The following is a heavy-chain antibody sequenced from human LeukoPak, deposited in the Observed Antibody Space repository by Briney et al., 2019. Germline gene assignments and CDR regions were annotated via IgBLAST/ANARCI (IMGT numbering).Heavy chain of an antibody. CDR1: GFTFSTYA. CDR2: ITHSGDA. V-gene: IGHV3-23*01. J-gene: IGHJ4*02. Sequence: GGSLILSCAASGFTFSTYAMRWVRQAPGKGLEWVSPITHSGDAYYPDCVKGRFTISRDNSQSTVYLQMSSLRVDDTAIYYCAVEGFLLDLDFWGQGTLVTVSS. CDR3: AVEGFLLDLDF. D-gene: IGHD3/OR15-3a*01.